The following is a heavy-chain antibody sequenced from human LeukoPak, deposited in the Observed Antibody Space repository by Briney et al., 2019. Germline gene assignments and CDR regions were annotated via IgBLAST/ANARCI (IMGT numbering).Heavy chain of an antibody. CDR2: INPNSGGT. V-gene: IGHV1-2*06. CDR3: ARGYCSSTSCYSCDC. CDR1: GYTFSGYY. J-gene: IGHJ4*02. Sequence: ASVKVTCKASGYTFSGYYMHWVRQAPGQGLEWMGRINPNSGGTNYAQKFQGRVTMTRDTSISTAYMELSRLRSDDAAVYYCARGYCSSTSCYSCDCWGQGTLVTVSS. D-gene: IGHD2-2*01.